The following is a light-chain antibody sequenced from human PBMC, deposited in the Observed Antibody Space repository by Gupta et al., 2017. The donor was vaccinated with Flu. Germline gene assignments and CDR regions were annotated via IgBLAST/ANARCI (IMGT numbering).Light chain of an antibody. CDR2: DAS. Sequence: EIVFTQSPATLSLSPGESATLSCRASQRVGTYLTWYQQTPGQPPRLLIYDASNRATGLPARFSRSRCGTDFTLTISRQDPEDFAVYYCQKASNWPPYTFGQGTRLEIK. V-gene: IGKV3-11*01. J-gene: IGKJ2*01. CDR1: QRVGTY. CDR3: QKASNWPPYT.